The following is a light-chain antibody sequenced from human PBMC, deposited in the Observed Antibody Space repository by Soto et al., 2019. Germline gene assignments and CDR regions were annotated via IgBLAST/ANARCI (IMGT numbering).Light chain of an antibody. V-gene: IGKV3-11*01. J-gene: IGKJ2*01. CDR2: DAS. Sequence: EIVLTQSPATLSLSPGERATLSCWASQSVSSYLAWYQQKPGQAPRLLIYDASNRATGIPARFSGSGSGTDFTLTISSLEPEDVAVDYCQQRSHWPRMYTFGQGTKLEIK. CDR1: QSVSSY. CDR3: QQRSHWPRMYT.